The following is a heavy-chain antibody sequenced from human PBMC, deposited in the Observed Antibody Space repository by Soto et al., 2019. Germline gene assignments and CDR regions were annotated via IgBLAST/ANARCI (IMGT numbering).Heavy chain of an antibody. CDR2: MSGTAGNT. D-gene: IGHD3-10*01. V-gene: IGHV3-23*01. J-gene: IGHJ4*02. CDR1: GFTFSNYA. CDR3: AKKHYFGSGSYVFYFDY. Sequence: EVQLLESGGGSVQPGGSLRLSCAASGFTFSNYAITSVRQAPGKGLEWVSTMSGTAGNTYYADSVKGRFTISRDNSKNTLYLQMNSLRSEDTAVYYCAKKHYFGSGSYVFYFDYWGQGTPVNVSS.